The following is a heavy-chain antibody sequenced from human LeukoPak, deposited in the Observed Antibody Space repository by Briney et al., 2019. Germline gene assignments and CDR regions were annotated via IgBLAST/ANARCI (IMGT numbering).Heavy chain of an antibody. D-gene: IGHD6-19*01. CDR3: AKDSRGSGWRPYYFDY. Sequence: PGGSLRLSCAASGFKFSDHYIDWVRQAPGKGLEWVGRSRNKASSYTTEYAASAEGRFTISRDVSESSLYLQMNSLRAEDTAVYYCAKDSRGSGWRPYYFDYWGQGTLVTVSS. V-gene: IGHV3-72*01. J-gene: IGHJ4*02. CDR1: GFKFSDHY. CDR2: SRNKASSYTT.